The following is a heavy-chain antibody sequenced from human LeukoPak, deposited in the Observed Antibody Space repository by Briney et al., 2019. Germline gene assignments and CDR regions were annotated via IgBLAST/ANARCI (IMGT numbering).Heavy chain of an antibody. D-gene: IGHD4-17*01. CDR2: ISGSGGST. V-gene: IGHV3-23*01. CDR3: AKDHPAATVTTFGASDY. CDR1: GFPFSSYA. Sequence: GGSLRLSCAASGFPFSSYAMSWVRQAPGKGLEWVSAISGSGGSTYYADSVKGRFTISRDNSKNTLYLQMNSLRAEDTAVYYCAKDHPAATVTTFGASDYWGQGTLVTVSS. J-gene: IGHJ4*02.